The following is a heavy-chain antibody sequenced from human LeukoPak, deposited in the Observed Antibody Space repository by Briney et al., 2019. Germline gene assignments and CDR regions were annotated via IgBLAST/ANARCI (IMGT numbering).Heavy chain of an antibody. CDR1: GFTFSRYA. CDR3: ARERDEGGDFDM. J-gene: IGHJ3*02. V-gene: IGHV3-30*14. CDR2: ISYDGSKK. D-gene: IGHD2-21*01. Sequence: GGSLRLSCAASGFTFSRYAMHWVGQAPGKGLEWVAVISYDGSKKNYADSVKGRFTISRDNSKNTVFLQMNSLRVEDTAVYYIARERDEGGDFDMWGQGTMVIVSS.